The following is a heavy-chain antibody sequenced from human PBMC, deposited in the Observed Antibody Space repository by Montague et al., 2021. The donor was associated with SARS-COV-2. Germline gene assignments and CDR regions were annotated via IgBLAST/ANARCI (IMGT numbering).Heavy chain of an antibody. J-gene: IGHJ6*02. D-gene: IGHD3-10*01. Sequence: TLSLTCTISGDFVSSDGYYWSWIRQHPGKGLEWIGDIYYSGSTHYNPSLKSRVTISVDTSKNQFSLKLSSVTAADTAVYYCAREVTGSVNYYQAIKYGLDVWGQGTTVTVSS. CDR1: GDFVSSDGYY. CDR3: AREVTGSVNYYQAIKYGLDV. CDR2: IYYSGST. V-gene: IGHV4-31*03.